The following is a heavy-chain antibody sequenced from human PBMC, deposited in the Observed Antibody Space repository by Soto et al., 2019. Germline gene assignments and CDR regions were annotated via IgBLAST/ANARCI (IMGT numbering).Heavy chain of an antibody. CDR1: GFTFSSYG. CDR2: ISYDGSNK. J-gene: IGHJ6*02. D-gene: IGHD5-12*01. V-gene: IGHV3-30*18. Sequence: QVQLVESGGGVVQPGRSLRLSCAASGFTFSSYGMHWVRQAPGKGLEWVAVISYDGSNKYYADSVKGRFTISRDNSKNTLYLQMNSLRAEDTAVYYCAKVFGVATKHYYYYGMDVWGHGTTVTVSS. CDR3: AKVFGVATKHYYYYGMDV.